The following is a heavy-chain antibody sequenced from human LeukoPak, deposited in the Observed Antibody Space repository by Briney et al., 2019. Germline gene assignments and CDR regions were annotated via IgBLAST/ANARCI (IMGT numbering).Heavy chain of an antibody. J-gene: IGHJ4*02. CDR2: IIPIFGTA. Sequence: VASVKVSCKASGYTFTGYYMHWVRQAPGQGLEWMGRIIPIFGTANYAQKFQGRVTITTDKSTSTAYMELSSLRSEDTAVYYCARSPTRWYGDYDDYLDYWGQGTLVTVSS. D-gene: IGHD4-17*01. V-gene: IGHV1-69*05. CDR1: GYTFTGYY. CDR3: ARSPTRWYGDYDDYLDY.